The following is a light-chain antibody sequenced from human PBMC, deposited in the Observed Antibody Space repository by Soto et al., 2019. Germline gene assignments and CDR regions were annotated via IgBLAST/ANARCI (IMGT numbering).Light chain of an antibody. CDR1: QSVGND. J-gene: IGKJ5*01. CDR2: GVS. V-gene: IGKV3-15*01. CDR3: QQYNNWPRT. Sequence: EIVMTQSPATLSVSPGDRATLSCRASQSVGNDLAWYQQKPGQAPRLLIYGVSTRDTGVPDRFSGSASGTEFTLTISSLQSEDFAVYYCQQYNNWPRTFGQGTRLEIK.